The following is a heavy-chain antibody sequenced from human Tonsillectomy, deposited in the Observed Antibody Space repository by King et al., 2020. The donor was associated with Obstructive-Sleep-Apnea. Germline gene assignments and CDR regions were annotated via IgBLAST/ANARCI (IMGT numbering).Heavy chain of an antibody. D-gene: IGHD3-22*01. CDR2: ISSSSSYI. Sequence: QLVQSGGGLVKPGGSLRLSCAASGFTFSSYSMNWVRQAPGKGLEWVSSISSSSSYIYYADSVKGRFTISRDNAKNSLYLQMNSLRAEDTAVYYCARSPSPLSTKLPYDSSGYYFDYWGQGTLVTVSS. CDR3: ARSPSPLSTKLPYDSSGYYFDY. V-gene: IGHV3-21*01. J-gene: IGHJ4*02. CDR1: GFTFSSYS.